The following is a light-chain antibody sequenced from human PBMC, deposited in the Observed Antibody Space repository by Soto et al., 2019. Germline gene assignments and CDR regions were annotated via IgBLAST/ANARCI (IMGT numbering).Light chain of an antibody. CDR3: QQYYSTPLT. V-gene: IGKV4-1*01. Sequence: DILMTQSPDSLAVSLGERATINRKSSQSVLYSSNNKNYLAWYQQKPGQPPKLLIYWASTRESGVPDRFSGSGSGTDFTLTISSLQAEDVAVYYCQQYYSTPLTFGQGTKVDIK. CDR2: WAS. CDR1: QSVLYSSNNKNY. J-gene: IGKJ1*01.